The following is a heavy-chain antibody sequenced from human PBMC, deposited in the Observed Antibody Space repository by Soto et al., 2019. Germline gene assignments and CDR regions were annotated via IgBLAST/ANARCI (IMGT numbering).Heavy chain of an antibody. V-gene: IGHV1-18*01. CDR3: ARRVQVWLPDYYGMDV. J-gene: IGHJ6*02. D-gene: IGHD5-18*01. CDR2: MSTLNGNT. Sequence: QAQLVQSGAEVKKPGASVNVSCKASGYDYVTYAITWVRQRPGQGLEWMGWMSTLNGNTNYAQNFQGRVTMTTDTSTRIVHLELRSLRSDDTAVYYCARRVQVWLPDYYGMDVWGQGTTVTVSS. CDR1: GYDYVTYA.